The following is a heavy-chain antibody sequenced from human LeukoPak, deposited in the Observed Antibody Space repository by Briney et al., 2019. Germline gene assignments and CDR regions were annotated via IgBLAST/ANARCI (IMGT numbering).Heavy chain of an antibody. CDR3: ARVGLPLYYYDSSGYYPPGNWFDP. CDR1: GYTFTGYY. CDR2: INPNSGGT. V-gene: IGHV1-2*02. Sequence: GASVKVSCKASGYTFTGYYMHWVRQAPGQGLEWMGWINPNSGGTNCAQKFQGRVTMTRDTSISTAYMELSRLRSDDTAVYYCARVGLPLYYYDSSGYYPPGNWFDPWGQGTLVTVSS. D-gene: IGHD3-22*01. J-gene: IGHJ5*02.